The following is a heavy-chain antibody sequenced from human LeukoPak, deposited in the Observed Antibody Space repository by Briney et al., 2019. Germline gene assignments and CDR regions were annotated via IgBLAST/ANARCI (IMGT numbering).Heavy chain of an antibody. D-gene: IGHD2-2*01. CDR1: GYTFTCYY. J-gene: IGHJ5*02. CDR2: INPNSGGT. CDR3: ARSYEGVVVPAAIWENWFDH. Sequence: ASVKVSCKASGYTFTCYYMHWVRQAPGQGVEWRGWINPNSGGTNYAQKLQGRGTMTTDTSTSTAYMELRSLRSDDTAVYYCARSYEGVVVPAAIWENWFDHWGQGTLVTVSS. V-gene: IGHV1-2*02.